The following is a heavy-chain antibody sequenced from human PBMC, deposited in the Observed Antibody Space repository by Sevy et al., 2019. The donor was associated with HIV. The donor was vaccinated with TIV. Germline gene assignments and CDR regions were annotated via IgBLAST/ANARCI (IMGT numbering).Heavy chain of an antibody. V-gene: IGHV3-23*01. J-gene: IGHJ6*02. CDR3: AKGDRTFYGLDV. CDR2: ISGFGNT. CDR1: GFTFNTHV. D-gene: IGHD2-15*01. Sequence: GGSLRLSCAASGFTFNTHVMNWVRQAPGKGLEWVSSISGFGNTYYADSVRGRFTISRDNAKNTLYLQMNSLRAEDTAVYYCAKGDRTFYGLDVWGQGTTVTVSS.